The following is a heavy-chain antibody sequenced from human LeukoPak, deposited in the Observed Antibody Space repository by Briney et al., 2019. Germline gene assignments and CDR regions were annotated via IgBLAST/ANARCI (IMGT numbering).Heavy chain of an antibody. D-gene: IGHD3-22*01. CDR2: INHSGSA. CDR1: GGSFSGYY. J-gene: IGHJ4*02. CDR3: ARVPGVVIDSYFDY. Sequence: SETLSLTCAVYGGSFSGYYWSWIRQPPGKGLEWIGEINHSGSASYHPSLKSRVTISVDTSKNQFSLKLNSVTAADTAVYYCARVPGVVIDSYFDYWGQGTLVTVSS. V-gene: IGHV4-34*01.